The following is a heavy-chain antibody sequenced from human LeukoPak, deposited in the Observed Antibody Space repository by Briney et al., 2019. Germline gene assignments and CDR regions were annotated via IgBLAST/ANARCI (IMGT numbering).Heavy chain of an antibody. CDR2: IYTSGST. V-gene: IGHV4-4*07. D-gene: IGHD1-7*01. CDR3: ARDNWSYFPHYYYGMDV. Sequence: SETLSLTCTVSGGSISSYYWSWIRQPAGKGLEWIGRIYTSGSTNYNPSLKSRVTMSVDTSKNQFSLKLSSVTAADTAVYYCARDNWSYFPHYYYGMDVWGQGTTVTVSS. J-gene: IGHJ6*02. CDR1: GGSISSYY.